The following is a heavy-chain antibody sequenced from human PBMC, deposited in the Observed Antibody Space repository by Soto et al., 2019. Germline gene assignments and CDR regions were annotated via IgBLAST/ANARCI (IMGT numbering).Heavy chain of an antibody. CDR3: AHTPLYSGSYYFDY. CDR1: GFSLSTSGVG. D-gene: IGHD1-26*01. V-gene: IGHV2-5*02. J-gene: IGHJ4*02. CDR2: IYWDDDK. Sequence: QITLKESGPTLVNPTQTLTLTCTFSGFSLSTSGVGVGWIRQPPGKALEWLALIYWDDDKRYSPSLKSRLTITKDTSKNQVVLTMTNMDPVDTATYYCAHTPLYSGSYYFDYWGQGTLVTVSS.